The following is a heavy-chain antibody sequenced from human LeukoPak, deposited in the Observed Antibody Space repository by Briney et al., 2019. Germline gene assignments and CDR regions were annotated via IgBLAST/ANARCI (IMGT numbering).Heavy chain of an antibody. CDR2: IIPIFGTA. Sequence: SVKVSCKASGGTFNIYAISWVRQAPGQGLEWMGGIIPIFGTANYAQKFQDRVTITADKSTSTAYMELSSLRSDDTAVYYCARRSSGSYYRYDSWGQGTLVTVSS. CDR1: GGTFNIYA. CDR3: ARRSSGSYYRYDS. D-gene: IGHD1-26*01. J-gene: IGHJ5*02. V-gene: IGHV1-69*06.